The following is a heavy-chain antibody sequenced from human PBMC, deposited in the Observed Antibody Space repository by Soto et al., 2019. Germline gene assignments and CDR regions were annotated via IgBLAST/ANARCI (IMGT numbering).Heavy chain of an antibody. Sequence: EVQLLESGGGLVQPGGSLRLSCAASGFTFSRNAMSWVRQAPGKGLEWVSAISGSGTNTYYADSVKGRFTISRDNSNNALYLQMNSLRADDTSLYYCAQEGILTGYFGCGFDYGGQGTLVTVSS. J-gene: IGHJ4*02. V-gene: IGHV3-23*01. CDR3: AQEGILTGYFGCGFDY. CDR1: GFTFSRNA. CDR2: ISGSGTNT. D-gene: IGHD3-9*01.